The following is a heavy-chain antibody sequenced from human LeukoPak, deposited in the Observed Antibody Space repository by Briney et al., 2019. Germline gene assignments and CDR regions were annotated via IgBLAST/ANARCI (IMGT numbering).Heavy chain of an antibody. J-gene: IGHJ4*02. CDR1: GFTFSSYA. Sequence: GGSLRLSCAASGFTFSSYATSWVRQAPGKGLEWVSAISGSGGSTYYADSVKGRFTISRDNSKNTLYLQMNSLRAEDTAVYYCAKDRSPEEYSSSSLDYWGQGTLVTVSS. V-gene: IGHV3-23*01. CDR3: AKDRSPEEYSSSSLDY. CDR2: ISGSGGST. D-gene: IGHD6-6*01.